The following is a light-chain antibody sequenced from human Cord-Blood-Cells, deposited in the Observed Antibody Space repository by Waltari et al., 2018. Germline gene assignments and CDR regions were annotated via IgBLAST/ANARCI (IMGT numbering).Light chain of an antibody. CDR2: EVS. CDR1: SSDVGGYHY. V-gene: IGLV2-8*01. J-gene: IGLJ2*01. CDR3: SSYASSNNYVV. Sequence: QSPLTQPPSASASPRQSATISCTGTSSDVGGYHYVSWYQQHPGKAPKLMIYEVSKRPSGVPDRFSGSKSGNTASLTVSGLQAEDEADYYCSSYASSNNYVVFGGGTKLTVL.